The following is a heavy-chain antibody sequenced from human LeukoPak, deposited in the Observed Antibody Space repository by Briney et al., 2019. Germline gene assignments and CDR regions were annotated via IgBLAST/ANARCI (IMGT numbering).Heavy chain of an antibody. V-gene: IGHV3-30*18. D-gene: IGHD6-13*01. J-gene: IGHJ4*02. CDR3: AKGSSRDFPGDDY. CDR2: ISYDGSNK. CDR1: GFTFSSYG. Sequence: HAGGSLRLSCAASGFTFSSYGMHWVRQAPGKGLEWVAVISYDGSNKYYADSVKGRFTISRDNSKNTLYLQMNSLRAEDTAVYYCAKGSSRDFPGDDYWGQGTLVTGSS.